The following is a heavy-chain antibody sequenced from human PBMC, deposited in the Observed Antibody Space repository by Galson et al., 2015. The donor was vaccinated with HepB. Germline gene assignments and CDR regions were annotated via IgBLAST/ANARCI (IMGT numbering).Heavy chain of an antibody. V-gene: IGHV1-18*04. CDR1: GYTFTSYG. D-gene: IGHD5-18*01. Sequence: SVKVSCKASGYTFTSYGISWARQAPGQGLEWMGWISAYNGNTNYAQKLQGSVTMTTDTSTSTAYMGLRSLRSDDTAVYYCARFGYRWGRGMDVWGQGTTVTVSS. CDR3: ARFGYRWGRGMDV. J-gene: IGHJ6*02. CDR2: ISAYNGNT.